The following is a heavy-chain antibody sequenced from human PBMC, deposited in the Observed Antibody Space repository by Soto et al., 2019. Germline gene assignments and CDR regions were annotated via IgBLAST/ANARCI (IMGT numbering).Heavy chain of an antibody. J-gene: IGHJ3*02. Sequence: QVQLMESGGGVVQPGRSLRLSCAASGFTFRNYGMHWVRQAPGKGLEWVAVISNDGSKIYYGDAVKGRLTISRDNSKDPLNLEMNTLKTEDTGIYYCAKETVTTAPLGLAFDIWGHGTLVTVSS. CDR2: ISNDGSKI. D-gene: IGHD4-17*01. V-gene: IGHV3-30*18. CDR3: AKETVTTAPLGLAFDI. CDR1: GFTFRNYG.